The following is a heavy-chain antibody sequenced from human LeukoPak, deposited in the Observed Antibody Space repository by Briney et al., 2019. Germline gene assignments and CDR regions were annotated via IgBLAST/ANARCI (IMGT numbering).Heavy chain of an antibody. Sequence: GESLKISCKGSGYSFTTYWISWVRQMPGKGLEWMGIISPTDSDTKYNPSFQAQVTMSADKSISTAYLQWTSLKASDTAIYYCARLNSPSYFDYWGQGTLVIVSS. CDR3: ARLNSPSYFDY. J-gene: IGHJ4*02. V-gene: IGHV5-51*01. D-gene: IGHD2/OR15-2a*01. CDR2: ISPTDSDT. CDR1: GYSFTTYW.